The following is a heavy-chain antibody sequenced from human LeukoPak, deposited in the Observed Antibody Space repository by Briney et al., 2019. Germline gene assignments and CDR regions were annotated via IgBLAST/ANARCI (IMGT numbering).Heavy chain of an antibody. Sequence: PGGSLRLSCAASEFAFSSYSVNWVRQAPGKGLEWVSYITSSSSGLWYADSVKGRFTISRDNAKNSLYLQMNSLRDEDTAVYYCARDRGRVFDYWGQGTLVTVSS. CDR2: ITSSSSGL. J-gene: IGHJ4*02. CDR1: EFAFSSYS. D-gene: IGHD3-16*01. CDR3: ARDRGRVFDY. V-gene: IGHV3-48*02.